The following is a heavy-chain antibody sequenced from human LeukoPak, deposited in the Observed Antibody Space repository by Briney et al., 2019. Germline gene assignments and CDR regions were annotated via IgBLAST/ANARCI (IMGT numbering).Heavy chain of an antibody. CDR1: GFTFSGYS. J-gene: IGHJ4*02. Sequence: PGGSLRLSCAASGFTFSGYSLNWVRQAPGKGLEWVSYISSSSNTIYYADSVKGRFTISRDNAKSSLYLQMNSLRAEDTAVYYCARETGAFDHWGQGTLVTVSP. CDR2: ISSSSNTI. D-gene: IGHD7-27*01. V-gene: IGHV3-48*01. CDR3: ARETGAFDH.